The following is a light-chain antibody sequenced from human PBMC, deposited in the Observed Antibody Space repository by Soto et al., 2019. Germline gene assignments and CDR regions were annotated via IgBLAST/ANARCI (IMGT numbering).Light chain of an antibody. J-gene: IGLJ1*01. CDR1: SSDVGYYIY. CDR2: DVS. CDR3: SSYTTSSTHV. V-gene: IGLV2-14*03. Sequence: QSVPTQPASVSGSPGQSITISCTGTSSDVGYYIYVSWFQQHPGKAPRLVISDVSNRPSGVSDRFSGSKSGNTASLTISGLQAEDEAYYYCSSYTTSSTHVFGTGTKVTVL.